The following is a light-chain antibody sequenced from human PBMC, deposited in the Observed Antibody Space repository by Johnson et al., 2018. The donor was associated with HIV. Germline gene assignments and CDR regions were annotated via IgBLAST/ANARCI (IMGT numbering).Light chain of an antibody. CDR2: ENN. J-gene: IGLJ1*01. CDR1: SSNVGNNY. V-gene: IGLV1-51*02. CDR3: GAWDSSLNAYV. Sequence: QSVLTQAPSVSAAPGQKVTISCSGTSSNVGNNYVSWYQQFPGTAPKLLIYENNKRPSGIPDRFSGSKSGPSATLDITGLQTGDEADYYCGAWDSSLNAYVFGAGTKVTVL.